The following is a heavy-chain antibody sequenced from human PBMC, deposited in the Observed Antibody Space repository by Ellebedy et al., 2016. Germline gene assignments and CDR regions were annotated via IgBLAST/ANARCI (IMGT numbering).Heavy chain of an antibody. Sequence: GGSLRLXXVASGFTFSDYYMSWVRQAPGKGLEWVSVIYTGGTTFYADSVEGRFAIARDTSKNTLYLQMNSLRAEDTAVYYCARDMDGDYWGYFAFDLWGQGTMVTVSS. J-gene: IGHJ3*01. CDR2: IYTGGTT. CDR1: GFTFSDYY. V-gene: IGHV3-53*01. D-gene: IGHD7-27*01. CDR3: ARDMDGDYWGYFAFDL.